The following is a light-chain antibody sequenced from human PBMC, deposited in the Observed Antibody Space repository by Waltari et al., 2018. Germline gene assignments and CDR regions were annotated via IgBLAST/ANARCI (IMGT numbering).Light chain of an antibody. V-gene: IGLV3-1*01. CDR3: QTWDSSIVV. CDR1: NLGDKY. Sequence: SYEVTQPPSVSVSPGQTASITCSGNNLGDKYAFWYQQKPGQSPVPVIYQDNKRPSGFPGRCSGSTSGDTATLTIRGTQAIDEADYYCQTWDSSIVVFGGGTKLTVL. CDR2: QDN. J-gene: IGLJ2*01.